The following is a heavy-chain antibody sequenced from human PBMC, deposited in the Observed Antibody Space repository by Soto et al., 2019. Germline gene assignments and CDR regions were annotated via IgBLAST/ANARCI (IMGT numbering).Heavy chain of an antibody. D-gene: IGHD2-8*01. CDR1: GGSISSSNW. V-gene: IGHV4-4*02. J-gene: IGHJ4*02. CDR3: ARDPGYCTNGVCPIFDF. Sequence: SETLSLTCAVSGGSISSSNWWSWVRQPPGKGLEWIGRMYHSGSTNYSPSLKSRVTISLDSSKNQFSLNLSSVTAADTAVYFCARDPGYCTNGVCPIFDFWGQGVLVTVSS. CDR2: MYHSGST.